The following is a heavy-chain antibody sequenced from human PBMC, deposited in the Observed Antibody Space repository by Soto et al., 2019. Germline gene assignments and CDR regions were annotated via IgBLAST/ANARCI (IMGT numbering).Heavy chain of an antibody. D-gene: IGHD6-19*01. V-gene: IGHV4-39*01. CDR2: IFSGST. J-gene: IGHJ4*02. CDR3: ATTRGIAVGGSFNY. Sequence: PAETLSLTCTVSGDSIRGRNYYWAGIRQPPGRGLEWVGAIFSGSTFSNPSLKSRDSISLDTSKNQVSLKLSSVAAAYTAIYYLATTRGIAVGGSFNYWGQGTLVTVSS. CDR1: GDSIRGRNYY.